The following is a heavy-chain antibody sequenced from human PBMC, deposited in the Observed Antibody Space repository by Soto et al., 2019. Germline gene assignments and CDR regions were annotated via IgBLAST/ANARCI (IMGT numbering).Heavy chain of an antibody. CDR2: IYSGGST. CDR3: AGFNYYDSSGYYRY. V-gene: IGHV3-66*01. CDR1: GFTVSSNY. Sequence: SLRLSCAASGFTVSSNYMSWVRQAPGKGLEWVSVIYSGGSTYYADSVRGRFTISRDNSKNTLYLQMNSLGAEDTAVYYCAGFNYYDSSGYYRYWGQGTLVTVSS. J-gene: IGHJ4*02. D-gene: IGHD3-22*01.